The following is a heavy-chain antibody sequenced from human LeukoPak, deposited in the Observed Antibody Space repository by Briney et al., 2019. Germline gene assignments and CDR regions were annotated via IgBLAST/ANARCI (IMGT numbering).Heavy chain of an antibody. CDR3: ARGSSGSYGSPSPSPPDY. V-gene: IGHV4-34*01. Sequence: SETLSLTCAVYGGSFSGYYWSWIRQPPGKGLEWIGEINHSGSTNYNPSLESRVTISVDTSKNQFSLKLSSVTAADTAVYYCARGSSGSYGSPSPSPPDYWGQGTLVTVSS. D-gene: IGHD1-26*01. CDR2: INHSGST. J-gene: IGHJ4*02. CDR1: GGSFSGYY.